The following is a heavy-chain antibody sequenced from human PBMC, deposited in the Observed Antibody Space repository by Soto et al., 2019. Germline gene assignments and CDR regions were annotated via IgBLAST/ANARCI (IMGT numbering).Heavy chain of an antibody. CDR2: IYYSGST. CDR1: RGSISSGDYY. J-gene: IGHJ4*02. V-gene: IGHV4-30-4*01. Sequence: PSETLSLTCTVSRGSISSGDYYWSWIRQPPGKGLEWIVYIYYSGSTYYNPSLKSRVTIAVDTSKNQFSLKLSTVTAEDTAVYYCARVPAMVPYYFDYWGRGTLVTVYS. D-gene: IGHD5-18*01. CDR3: ARVPAMVPYYFDY.